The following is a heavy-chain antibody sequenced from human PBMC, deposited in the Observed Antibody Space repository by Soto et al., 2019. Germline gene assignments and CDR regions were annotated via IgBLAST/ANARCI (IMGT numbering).Heavy chain of an antibody. CDR1: GGTFSSYT. CDR3: AIDIVATIGAPHFDY. V-gene: IGHV1-69*02. J-gene: IGHJ4*02. Sequence: ASVKVSCKASGGTFSSYTISWVRQAPGQGLEWMGRIIPILGIANYAQKFQGRVTITADKSTSTAYMELSSLRSEDTAVYYCAIDIVATIGAPHFDYWGQGTLVTVSS. CDR2: IIPILGIA. D-gene: IGHD5-12*01.